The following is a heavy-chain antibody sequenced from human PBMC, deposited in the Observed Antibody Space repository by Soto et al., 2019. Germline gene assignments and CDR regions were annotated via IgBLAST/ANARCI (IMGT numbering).Heavy chain of an antibody. CDR2: MNPNSGNT. Sequence: ASVKVSCKASGYTFTSYDINWVRQATGQGLEWMGWMNPNSGNTGYAQKFQGRVTMTRNTSISTAYMELSSLRSEDTAVYYCARGDYGDYAIEYLGQGTLVIVSS. V-gene: IGHV1-8*01. D-gene: IGHD4-17*01. CDR3: ARGDYGDYAIEY. CDR1: GYTFTSYD. J-gene: IGHJ4*02.